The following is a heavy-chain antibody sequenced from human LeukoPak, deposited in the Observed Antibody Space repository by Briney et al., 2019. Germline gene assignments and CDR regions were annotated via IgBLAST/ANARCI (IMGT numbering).Heavy chain of an antibody. D-gene: IGHD3-22*01. J-gene: IGHJ6*03. CDR3: ARHPSVGSSGYSGYYYMDV. V-gene: IGHV4-59*08. CDR1: GGSISSYY. Sequence: PSETLSLTCTISGGSISSYYWSWIRQPPGKGLEWIGYIYYGGSTNYNPSLKSRVIISVDTSKNQFSLKLSSVTAADTAVYYCARHPSVGSSGYSGYYYMDVWGKGTTVTVSS. CDR2: IYYGGST.